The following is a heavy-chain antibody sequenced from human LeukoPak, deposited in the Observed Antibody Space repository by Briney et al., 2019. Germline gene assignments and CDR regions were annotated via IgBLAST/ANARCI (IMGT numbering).Heavy chain of an antibody. V-gene: IGHV3-21*01. J-gene: IGHJ6*03. D-gene: IGHD4-17*01. CDR2: ISSSSSYI. CDR3: ARGPRRPTVTSYYYYYMDV. CDR1: GFTFSSYS. Sequence: PGGSLRLSCAASGFTFSSYSMNWVRQAPGKGLEWVSSISSSSSYIYYADSVKGRFTISRDNAKNSLYLQMNSLRAEDTAVYYCARGPRRPTVTSYYYYYMDVWGKGTTVTVSS.